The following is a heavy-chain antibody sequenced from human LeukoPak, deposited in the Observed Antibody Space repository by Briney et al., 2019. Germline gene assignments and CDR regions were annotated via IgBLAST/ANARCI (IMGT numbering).Heavy chain of an antibody. CDR1: GGSISSYY. D-gene: IGHD6-19*01. Sequence: SETLSLTCTVSGGSISSYYWSWVRQPPGKGLEWIGYIYYSGSTNYNPSLTRRVTKSVDTSKNQFSLKLSSVTAADTAVYYCARRRGLAVAGPSDAFDIWGQGTMVTVSS. V-gene: IGHV4-59*01. CDR2: IYYSGST. CDR3: ARRRGLAVAGPSDAFDI. J-gene: IGHJ3*02.